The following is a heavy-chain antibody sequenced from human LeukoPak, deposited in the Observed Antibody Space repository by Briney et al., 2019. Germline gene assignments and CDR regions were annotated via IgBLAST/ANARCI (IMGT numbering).Heavy chain of an antibody. CDR3: ASRGSTSEALYY. J-gene: IGHJ4*02. CDR1: GYTFTSYG. D-gene: IGHD2-2*01. V-gene: IGHV1-18*01. CDR2: ISAYNGNT. Sequence: ASVKVSCKASGYTFTSYGISWVRQAPGQGLEWMGWISAYNGNTYHAQKFQGRVTMTTDTSTSTAYMELRSLRSDDTAVYYCASRGSTSEALYYWGQGTLVTVSS.